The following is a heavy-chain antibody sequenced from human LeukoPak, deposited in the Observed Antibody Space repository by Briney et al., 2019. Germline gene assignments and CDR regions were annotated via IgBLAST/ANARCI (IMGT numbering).Heavy chain of an antibody. Sequence: AGGSLRLSCAASGFTFSSYAMSWVRQAPGKGLEWVSAISGSGGSTYYADSVKGRLTISRDNSKNTLYLKMNSLRAEDTAVYYCAKGVPSCSTTSCYADYWGQGTLVTVSS. V-gene: IGHV3-23*01. D-gene: IGHD2-2*01. CDR2: ISGSGGST. J-gene: IGHJ4*02. CDR1: GFTFSSYA. CDR3: AKGVPSCSTTSCYADY.